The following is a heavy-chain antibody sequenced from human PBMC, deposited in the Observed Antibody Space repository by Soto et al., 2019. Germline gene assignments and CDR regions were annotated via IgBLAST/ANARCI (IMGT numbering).Heavy chain of an antibody. CDR3: ARGPGSWYYYYMDV. Sequence: QVQLVQSVAEVKKPGASVKVSCKASGYTFTSYDINWVRQATGQGLEWMGWMNPNSGNTGYAQKFQGRVTMTRNTSISTAYMELSSLRSEATAVYYCARGPGSWYYYYMDVWGKGTTVTVSS. D-gene: IGHD6-13*01. CDR2: MNPNSGNT. J-gene: IGHJ6*03. V-gene: IGHV1-8*01. CDR1: GYTFTSYD.